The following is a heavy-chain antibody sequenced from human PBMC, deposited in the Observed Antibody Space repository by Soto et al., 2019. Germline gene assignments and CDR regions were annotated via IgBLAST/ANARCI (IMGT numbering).Heavy chain of an antibody. D-gene: IGHD6-13*01. CDR3: ARGTGYSSSHDY. J-gene: IGHJ4*02. CDR1: GGSFSGYY. V-gene: IGHV4-34*01. Sequence: PSETLSLTCAVYGGSFSGYYWGWIRQPPGKGLEWIGEINHSGSTYYNPSLKSRVTISVDTSKNQFSLKLSSVTAADTAVYYCARGTGYSSSHDYWGQGTLVTVSS. CDR2: INHSGST.